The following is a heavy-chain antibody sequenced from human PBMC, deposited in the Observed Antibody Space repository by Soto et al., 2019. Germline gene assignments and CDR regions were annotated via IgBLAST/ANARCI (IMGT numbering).Heavy chain of an antibody. D-gene: IGHD6-19*01. J-gene: IGHJ5*02. CDR2: IWYDGSNK. CDR1: GFTFSTYG. CDR3: ARDASAYDGGWYPRGFDP. V-gene: IGHV3-33*01. Sequence: GGSLRLSCAASGFTFSTYGMHWVRQSPGKRLEWVAIIWYDGSNKYYADSVKGRFTISRDDSKNTLYLQMNSLRVEDTAVYFCARDASAYDGGWYPRGFDPWGQGTLVTVSS.